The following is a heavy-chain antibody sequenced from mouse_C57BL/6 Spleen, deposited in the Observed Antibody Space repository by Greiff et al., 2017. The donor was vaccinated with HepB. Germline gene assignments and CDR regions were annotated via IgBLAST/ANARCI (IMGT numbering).Heavy chain of an antibody. CDR1: GFTFSSYA. V-gene: IGHV5-4*01. J-gene: IGHJ3*01. D-gene: IGHD2-4*01. CDR3: ARDLYDYDERAWFAY. Sequence: EVQVVESGGGLVKPGGSLKLSCAASGFTFSSYAMSWVRQTPEKRLEWVATISDGGSYTYYPDNVKGRFTISRDNAKNNLYLQMSHLKSEDTAMYYCARDLYDYDERAWFAYWGQGTLVTVSA. CDR2: ISDGGSYT.